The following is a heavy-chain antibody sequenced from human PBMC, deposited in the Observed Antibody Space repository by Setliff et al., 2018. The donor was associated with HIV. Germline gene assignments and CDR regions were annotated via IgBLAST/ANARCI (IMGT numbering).Heavy chain of an antibody. CDR2: INHSGST. D-gene: IGHD6-19*01. J-gene: IGHJ4*02. CDR1: GGSFSDYY. V-gene: IGHV4-34*01. CDR3: ARDPSSSGWSEGLYYFDS. Sequence: PSETLSLTCVVYGGSFSDYYWSWIRQPPGKGLEWIGEINHSGSTNYNPSLRSRVSISVDTSKNQFSLRLSSVTAADTAVYYCARDPSSSGWSEGLYYFDSWGRGTLVTVSS.